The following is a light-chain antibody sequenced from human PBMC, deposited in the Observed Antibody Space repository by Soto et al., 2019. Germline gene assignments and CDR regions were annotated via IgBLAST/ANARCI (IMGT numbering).Light chain of an antibody. Sequence: DIQMTQSPSTLSASVGDRVTITCRASQSISSWLAWYQQKPGKAPKLLIYKASTLESGVPSRFSASGSGTEFTLTISSLQPDDVATYECQQYDDCPLTFGGGNKVEGK. J-gene: IGKJ4*01. V-gene: IGKV1-5*03. CDR1: QSISSW. CDR3: QQYDDCPLT. CDR2: KAS.